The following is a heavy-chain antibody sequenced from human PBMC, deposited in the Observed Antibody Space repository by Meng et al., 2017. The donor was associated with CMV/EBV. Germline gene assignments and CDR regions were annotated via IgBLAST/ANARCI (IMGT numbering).Heavy chain of an antibody. CDR1: GFTFSSYE. Sequence: GGSLRLSCAASGFTFSSYEMNWVRQAPGKGLEWVSVIYSGGSTYYADSVKGRFTISRDNSKNTLYLQMNSLRAEDTAVYYCARDVGTHDYDFWSGPWQSYGMDVWGQGTTVTVSS. J-gene: IGHJ6*02. D-gene: IGHD3-3*01. V-gene: IGHV3-66*02. CDR2: IYSGGST. CDR3: ARDVGTHDYDFWSGPWQSYGMDV.